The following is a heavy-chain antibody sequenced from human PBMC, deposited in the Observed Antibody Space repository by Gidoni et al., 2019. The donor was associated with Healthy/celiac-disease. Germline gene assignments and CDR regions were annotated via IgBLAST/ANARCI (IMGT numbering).Heavy chain of an antibody. CDR1: CCPISRGGYP. CDR2: IYHSVST. Sequence: QLQLQESGSGLVKPSQTLSLPCPVPCCPISRGGYPWSWLRQPPGKGLEWIGYIYHSVSTSYNPSLKSRVTISVDRSKNQFSLKLSSVTAADTAVYYCARGRIAVANVIRYFDYWGQETLVTVSS. J-gene: IGHJ4*02. V-gene: IGHV4-30-2*01. D-gene: IGHD6-19*01. CDR3: ARGRIAVANVIRYFDY.